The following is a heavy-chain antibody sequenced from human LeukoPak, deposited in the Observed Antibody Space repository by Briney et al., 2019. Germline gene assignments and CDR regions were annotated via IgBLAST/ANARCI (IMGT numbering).Heavy chain of an antibody. Sequence: GGSLRLSCAASGFTFSSYAMHWVRQAPGKGLEWVAVISYDGSNKYYADSVKGRFTISRDNAKNSLYLQMNSLRAEDTALYYCAREGYSGGYYDYWGQGTLVTVSS. CDR2: ISYDGSNK. D-gene: IGHD3-22*01. CDR3: AREGYSGGYYDY. CDR1: GFTFSSYA. J-gene: IGHJ4*02. V-gene: IGHV3-30*04.